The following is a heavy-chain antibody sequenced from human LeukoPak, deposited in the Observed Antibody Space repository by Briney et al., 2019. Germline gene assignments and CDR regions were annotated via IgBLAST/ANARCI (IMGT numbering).Heavy chain of an antibody. CDR2: ISYDGSNK. CDR3: ARDSGIAVAGLGFDY. J-gene: IGHJ4*02. Sequence: GGSLRLSCAASGFTFSSYAMHWVRQAPGKGLEWVAVISYDGSNKYYADSVKGRFTISRDNSKNTLYLQMNSLRAEDTAVYYCARDSGIAVAGLGFDYWGQGTLVTVSS. D-gene: IGHD6-19*01. CDR1: GFTFSSYA. V-gene: IGHV3-30-3*01.